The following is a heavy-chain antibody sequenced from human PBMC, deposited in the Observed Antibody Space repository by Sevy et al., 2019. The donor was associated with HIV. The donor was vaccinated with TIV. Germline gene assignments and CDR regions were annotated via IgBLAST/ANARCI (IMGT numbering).Heavy chain of an antibody. CDR2: ISSSGVST. Sequence: GGSLRLSCAASGFTFSSYAMSWVRQAPGKGLEWVSTISSSGVSTYYADSVKGRFTISRDNSKNTLHLQMNSLRAEDTAVYYCARAISPSNYYGSGSYVYWGQGTQVTVSS. V-gene: IGHV3-23*01. CDR1: GFTFSSYA. D-gene: IGHD3-10*01. J-gene: IGHJ4*02. CDR3: ARAISPSNYYGSGSYVY.